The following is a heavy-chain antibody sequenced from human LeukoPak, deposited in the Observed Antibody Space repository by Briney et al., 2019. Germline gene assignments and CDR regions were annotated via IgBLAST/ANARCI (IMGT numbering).Heavy chain of an antibody. CDR2: IYYNGNT. J-gene: IGHJ4*02. Sequence: PSETLSLTCTVSGGSISTYYWSWIRQPPGKGLEWIGYIYYNGNTNYNPSLKSRVTMSIDTSKNQFSLNLTSVTAADTAVYYCARDYSNYIIDYWGQGTLATVSS. V-gene: IGHV4-59*01. CDR3: ARDYSNYIIDY. D-gene: IGHD4-11*01. CDR1: GGSISTYY.